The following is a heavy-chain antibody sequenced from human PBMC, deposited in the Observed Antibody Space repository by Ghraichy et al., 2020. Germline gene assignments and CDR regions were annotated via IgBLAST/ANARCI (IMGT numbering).Heavy chain of an antibody. CDR2: IWYDGSNK. J-gene: IGHJ4*02. Sequence: GGSLRLSCAASGFTFSSYGMHWVRQAPGKGLEWVAVIWYDGSNKYYADSVKGRFTISRDNSKNTLYLQMNSLRAEDTAVYYCARDSGYQLLQLYYFDYWGQGTLVTVSS. V-gene: IGHV3-33*01. D-gene: IGHD2-2*01. CDR3: ARDSGYQLLQLYYFDY. CDR1: GFTFSSYG.